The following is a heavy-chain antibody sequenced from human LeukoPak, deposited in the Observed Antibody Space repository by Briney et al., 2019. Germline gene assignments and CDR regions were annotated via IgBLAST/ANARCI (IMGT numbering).Heavy chain of an antibody. CDR2: INHSGST. CDR3: ARVGYYDFWSGYYQPYYYGMDV. D-gene: IGHD3-3*01. V-gene: IGHV4-34*01. CDR1: GGSFSGYY. J-gene: IGHJ6*02. Sequence: PSETLSLTCAVYGGSFSGYYWSWIRQPPGKGLEWIGEINHSGSTNYNPSLKSRVTISVDTSKNQFSLKLSSVTAADTAVYYCARVGYYDFWSGYYQPYYYGMDVWGQGTTVTVSS.